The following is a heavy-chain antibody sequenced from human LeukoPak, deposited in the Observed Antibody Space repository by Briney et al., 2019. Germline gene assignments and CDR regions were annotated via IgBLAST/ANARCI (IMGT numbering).Heavy chain of an antibody. CDR3: ARARPSRRGSGYPAYYFDY. D-gene: IGHD3-22*01. J-gene: IGHJ4*02. V-gene: IGHV4-61*02. CDR2: IYSSGST. CDR1: GGSISSGSYY. Sequence: PSETLSLTCTVSGGSISSGSYYWSWIRQPAGKGLEWIGRIYSSGSTNYNPSLKSRVTISLDTSKNQFSLKLSSVTAADTAVYYCARARPSRRGSGYPAYYFDYWGQGTLVTVSS.